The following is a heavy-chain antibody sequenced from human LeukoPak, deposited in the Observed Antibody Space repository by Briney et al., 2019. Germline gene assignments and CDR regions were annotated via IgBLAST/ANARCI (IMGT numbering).Heavy chain of an antibody. J-gene: IGHJ6*02. CDR2: VWYDGSNK. V-gene: IGHV3-33*06. Sequence: GGSLRLSCAASGFTFSNYGMHWVRQAPGKGLEWVAVVWYDGSNKNYADSVKGRFTISRDNSKNTLYLQMNSLRAEDTAVYYCAKDRGNYYYGMDVWGQGTTVTVSS. CDR1: GFTFSNYG. D-gene: IGHD1-1*01. CDR3: AKDRGNYYYGMDV.